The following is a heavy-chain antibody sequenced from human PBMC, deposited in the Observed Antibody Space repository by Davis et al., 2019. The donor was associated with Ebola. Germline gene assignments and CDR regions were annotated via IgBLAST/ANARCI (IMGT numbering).Heavy chain of an antibody. CDR1: GYTLTDYQ. CDR3: ARGYTIFGVVILYYFDY. D-gene: IGHD3-3*01. CDR2: INPISGDT. V-gene: IGHV1-2*02. J-gene: IGHJ4*02. Sequence: ASVKVSCKASGYTLTDYQMHWVRQAPGQGLEWMGGINPISGDTNYAEKFQGRVTMTRDTSISTAYMELSRLRSDDTAVYYCARGYTIFGVVILYYFDYWGQGTLVTVSS.